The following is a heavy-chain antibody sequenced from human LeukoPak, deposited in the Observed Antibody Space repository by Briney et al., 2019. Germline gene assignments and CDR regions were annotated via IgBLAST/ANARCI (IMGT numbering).Heavy chain of an antibody. J-gene: IGHJ5*02. Sequence: GASVKVSCKASGYTFTSYDINWVRQATGQGLEWMGWMNPNSGNTGYAQKFQGRVTMTRNTSISTAYMELSSLRSEDTAVYYCARGRYCSSTSCYSRRGGWFDPWGRGTLVTVSS. D-gene: IGHD2-2*01. CDR1: GYTFTSYD. CDR3: ARGRYCSSTSCYSRRGGWFDP. CDR2: MNPNSGNT. V-gene: IGHV1-8*01.